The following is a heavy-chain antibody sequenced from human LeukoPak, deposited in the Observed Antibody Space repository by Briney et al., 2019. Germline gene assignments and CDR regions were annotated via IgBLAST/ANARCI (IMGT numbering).Heavy chain of an antibody. CDR3: VRVYHDGSFESGIWFDP. J-gene: IGHJ5*02. CDR1: GYTFTNYN. V-gene: IGHV1-8*01. Sequence: ASVKVSCKASGYTFTNYNIDWVRQATEQGLEWMGWINPNSGRAGCVQKFQGRVNITRDTSISTAYMELSSLRSGDTAVYYCVRVYHDGSFESGIWFDPWGQGTLVTVSS. D-gene: IGHD3-22*01. CDR2: INPNSGRA.